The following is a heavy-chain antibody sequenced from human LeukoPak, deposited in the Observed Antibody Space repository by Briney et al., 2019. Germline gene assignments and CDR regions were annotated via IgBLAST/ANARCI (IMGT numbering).Heavy chain of an antibody. Sequence: SETLSLTCTVSGGSISSYYWSWIRQPAGKGLEWIGRIYTSGSTNYNPSLKSRVTMSVDTSKNQFSLKLSSVTAADTAVYYCARDRTGYGSGSRYYYYMDVWGKGTTVTIS. J-gene: IGHJ6*03. CDR3: ARDRTGYGSGSRYYYYMDV. CDR1: GGSISSYY. D-gene: IGHD3-10*01. V-gene: IGHV4-4*07. CDR2: IYTSGST.